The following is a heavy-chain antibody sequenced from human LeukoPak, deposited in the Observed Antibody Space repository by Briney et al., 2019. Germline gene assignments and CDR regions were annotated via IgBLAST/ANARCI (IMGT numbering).Heavy chain of an antibody. V-gene: IGHV1-69*04. CDR1: GGTFSSYA. D-gene: IGHD3-22*01. CDR3: ARADSSGYSLDENFDY. J-gene: IGHJ4*02. Sequence: ASVKVSCKASGGTFSSYAISWVRQAPGQGLEWIGRIIPIFAIVNYAQNFQGRVTITADKSTNTAYMELSSLRFEDTAFYYCARADSSGYSLDENFDYWGQGTLVTVSS. CDR2: IIPIFAIV.